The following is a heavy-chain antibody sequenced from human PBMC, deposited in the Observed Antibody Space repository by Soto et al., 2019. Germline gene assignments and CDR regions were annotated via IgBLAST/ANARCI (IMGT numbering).Heavy chain of an antibody. CDR2: INPIFGTP. Sequence: SVKVSCKASGCTFSSYAISWVRQAPGQGLEWMGGINPIFGTPHYAQKYQGRVTITADTFTNTAYMELTRLTSDDTAVYFCARERRHFHYWGQGTLVTVSS. CDR1: GCTFSSYA. J-gene: IGHJ4*02. CDR3: ARERRHFHY. V-gene: IGHV1-69*06.